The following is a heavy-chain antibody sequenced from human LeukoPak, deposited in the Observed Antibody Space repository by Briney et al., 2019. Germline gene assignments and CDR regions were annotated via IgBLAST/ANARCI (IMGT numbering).Heavy chain of an antibody. CDR3: ASWSYYEVADY. V-gene: IGHV4-59*01. D-gene: IGHD1-26*01. CDR1: GGSISSYY. Sequence: SETLSLTCTVSGGSISSYYWSWIRQPPGKGLEWIGYIYYSGSTNCNPSLKSRVTISVDTSKNQFSLKLSSVTAADTAVYYCASWSYYEVADYWGQGTLVTVSS. CDR2: IYYSGST. J-gene: IGHJ4*02.